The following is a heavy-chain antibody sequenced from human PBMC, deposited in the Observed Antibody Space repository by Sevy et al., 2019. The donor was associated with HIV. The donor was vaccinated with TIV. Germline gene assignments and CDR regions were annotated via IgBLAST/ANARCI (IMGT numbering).Heavy chain of an antibody. J-gene: IGHJ4*02. CDR3: ARAPADYSTGWSAD. Sequence: WGSLRLSYAASGFTFSSYWMHWVRQAPGKGLVLVSRINPYGNSVTYADSVRGQFTISRDNAKNTLYLQMSSLRADDTAVYYCARAPADYSTGWSADWGQGTLVTVSS. V-gene: IGHV3-74*01. CDR2: INPYGNSV. CDR1: GFTFSSYW. D-gene: IGHD6-19*01.